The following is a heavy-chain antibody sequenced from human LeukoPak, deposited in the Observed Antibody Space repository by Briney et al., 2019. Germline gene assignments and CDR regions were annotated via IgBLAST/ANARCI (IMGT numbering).Heavy chain of an antibody. CDR1: GYTLSTFW. V-gene: IGHV3-7*01. D-gene: IGHD6-19*01. J-gene: IGHJ4*02. CDR2: IKEDGSEE. Sequence: GGSLRLSCAASGYTLSTFWMTWVRQAPGKGLEWVASIKEDGSEEYYVDSAKGQFTISRDNTKNSLYLQMNNLRVEDTAVYFCVRGYGYNGGWFGAPLDYWGQGTLVTVSS. CDR3: VRGYGYNGGWFGAPLDY.